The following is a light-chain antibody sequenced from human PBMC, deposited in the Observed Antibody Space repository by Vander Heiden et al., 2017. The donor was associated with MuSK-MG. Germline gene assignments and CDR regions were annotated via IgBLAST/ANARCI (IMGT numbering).Light chain of an antibody. CDR2: AAS. J-gene: IGKJ4*01. CDR3: QQSYTGLT. V-gene: IGKV1-39*01. CDR1: QSISSY. Sequence: DIQMTQSPSSLSASVGDRVTITCRASQSISSYLNWYQQKPGKAPKLLIYAASSLQSGVPSRFSGSGSGTDFTLIISSLQPEDFATYYWQQSYTGLTFAGGTKVDIK.